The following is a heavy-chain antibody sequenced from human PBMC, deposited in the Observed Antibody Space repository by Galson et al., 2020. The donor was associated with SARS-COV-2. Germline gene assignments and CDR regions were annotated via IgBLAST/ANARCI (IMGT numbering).Heavy chain of an antibody. Sequence: GGSLRLSCAASGFTFSSYSMNWVRQAPGKGLEWVSYISSSSTTIYYADSVKGRFTISRDNAKNSLYLQMNSLRDEDTAVYYCARDRYCGGDCWADYFYYGMDVWGQGTTVTVAS. CDR2: ISSSSTTI. CDR1: GFTFSSYS. V-gene: IGHV3-48*02. CDR3: ARDRYCGGDCWADYFYYGMDV. J-gene: IGHJ6*02. D-gene: IGHD2-21*02.